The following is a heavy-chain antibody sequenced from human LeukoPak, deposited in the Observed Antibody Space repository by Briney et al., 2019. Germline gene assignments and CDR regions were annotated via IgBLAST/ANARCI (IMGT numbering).Heavy chain of an antibody. V-gene: IGHV4-61*02. CDR3: ARNRNSADWGYYFDY. D-gene: IGHD7-27*01. Sequence: PSQTLSLTCTVSGGSISSGSYYWSWIRQPAGEGLEWIGRIYTSGSTNYNPSLKSRVTMLVDTSKNQFSLKLRSVTAADTAVYYCARNRNSADWGYYFDYWGQGTLVTVSS. CDR2: IYTSGST. CDR1: GGSISSGSYY. J-gene: IGHJ4*02.